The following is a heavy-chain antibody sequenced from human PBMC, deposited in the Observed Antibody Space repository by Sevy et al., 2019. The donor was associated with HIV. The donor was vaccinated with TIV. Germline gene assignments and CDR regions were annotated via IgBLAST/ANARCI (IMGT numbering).Heavy chain of an antibody. J-gene: IGHJ6*02. V-gene: IGHV3-66*01. CDR2: IYSDGRT. CDR1: GLSVSDNY. D-gene: IGHD3-22*01. CDR3: ARDRYCDASGYYYYYYGMDV. Sequence: GGSLRLSCAASGLSVSDNYMNWVRQAPGKGLELVSVIYSDGRTYYEDSVKGRFIISRVNSKNTLYLHMNNLRPEDTAVYYCARDRYCDASGYYYYYYGMDVWGQGTTVTVSS.